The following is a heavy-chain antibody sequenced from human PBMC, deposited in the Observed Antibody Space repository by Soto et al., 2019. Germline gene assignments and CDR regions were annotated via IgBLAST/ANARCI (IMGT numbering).Heavy chain of an antibody. CDR2: INPDTGTT. Sequence: QVQLVQSGAEVRKPGASVKLSCQASGYTFTHYYIHWVRQAPGQGLEWLGIINPDTGTTSYAQTFQGRVTLTTDTSASTVYLELSGLAAEDTAVYFCARVREPHLDHYGLDVWGQGTTVTVS. V-gene: IGHV1-46*01. D-gene: IGHD1-1*01. CDR1: GYTFTHYY. CDR3: ARVREPHLDHYGLDV. J-gene: IGHJ6*02.